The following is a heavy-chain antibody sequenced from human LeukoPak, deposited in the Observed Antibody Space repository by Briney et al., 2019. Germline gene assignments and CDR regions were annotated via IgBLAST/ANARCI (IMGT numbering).Heavy chain of an antibody. D-gene: IGHD5/OR15-5a*01. CDR2: IYHSGSI. CDR3: ARDLREDPYYFDY. Sequence: SETLSLTCTVSGGSISGYYWSWIRQPPGKGLEWIGNIYHSGSISYNPSLKSRVTISVDTSKNQFSLKLSSLTAADTAVYYCARDLREDPYYFDYWGQGTLVTVSS. V-gene: IGHV4-59*01. J-gene: IGHJ4*02. CDR1: GGSISGYY.